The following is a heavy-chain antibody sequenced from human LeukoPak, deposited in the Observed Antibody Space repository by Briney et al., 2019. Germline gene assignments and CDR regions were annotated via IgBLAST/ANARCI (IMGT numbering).Heavy chain of an antibody. CDR3: ARELTYNYDFWSGYRYNWFDP. V-gene: IGHV3-11*01. J-gene: IGHJ5*02. CDR2: ISSSGSTI. D-gene: IGHD3-3*01. Sequence: GGSLRLSCAASGFTFSDYYMSWIHQAPGKGLEWVSYISSSGSTIYYADSVKGRFTISRDNAKNSLYLQMNSLRAEDTAVYYCARELTYNYDFWSGYRYNWFDPWGQGTLVTVSS. CDR1: GFTFSDYY.